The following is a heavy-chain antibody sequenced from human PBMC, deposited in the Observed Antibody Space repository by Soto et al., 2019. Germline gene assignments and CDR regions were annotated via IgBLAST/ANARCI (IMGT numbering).Heavy chain of an antibody. CDR3: ARGMTTVTTLDY. CDR1: GGSISSGGYS. J-gene: IGHJ4*02. D-gene: IGHD4-4*01. CDR2: IYHSGST. V-gene: IGHV4-30-2*01. Sequence: QLQLQESGSGLVKPSQTLSLTCAVSGGSISSGGYSWSWIRQPPGKGLEWIGYIYHSGSTYYNPSLKSRVXTXVXXPKNQFSLKLSSVTAADTAVYSCARGMTTVTTLDYWGQGTLVTVSS.